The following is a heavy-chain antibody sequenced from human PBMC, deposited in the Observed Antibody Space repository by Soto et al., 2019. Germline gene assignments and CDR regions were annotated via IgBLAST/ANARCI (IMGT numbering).Heavy chain of an antibody. D-gene: IGHD3-22*01. Sequence: GSLRPSRSAFGFTFSSYAMHRVRQAPGKGLEYVSAISSYGGSTYYANSVKGRFTISRDNSKNTLYLQMGSLRAEDMSVYYCARDPDGSGYSYFDYWGQGTLVTVSS. V-gene: IGHV3-64*01. CDR1: GFTFSSYA. CDR3: ARDPDGSGYSYFDY. CDR2: ISSYGGST. J-gene: IGHJ4*02.